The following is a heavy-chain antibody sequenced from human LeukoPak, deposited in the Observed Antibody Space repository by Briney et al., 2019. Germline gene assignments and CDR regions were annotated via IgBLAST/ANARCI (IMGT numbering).Heavy chain of an antibody. V-gene: IGHV3-11*01. D-gene: IGHD3-10*01. J-gene: IGHJ5*02. CDR1: GFTFSDYY. Sequence: PGGSLRLSCAASGFTFSDYYMSWIRQAPGKGLEWVSYISSSGSTIYYADSVKGRFTISRDNAKNSLYLQMNSLRAEDTAVYYCASSIGLWFGETVEKGNWFDPWGQGTLVTVSS. CDR2: ISSSGSTI. CDR3: ASSIGLWFGETVEKGNWFDP.